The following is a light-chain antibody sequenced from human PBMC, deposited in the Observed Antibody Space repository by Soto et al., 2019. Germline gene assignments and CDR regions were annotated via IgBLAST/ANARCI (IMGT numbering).Light chain of an antibody. CDR2: EVS. Sequence: QSALTQPASVSVSPGQSITISCTGSSSDVGGYNYVSWYQQHPGKAPKLMIYEVSNRPSGVSNRFSGSKSGNTASLTISGLQAEDEADYYCSSYTSSSTLDVVFGGGTQLTVL. J-gene: IGLJ2*01. CDR1: SSDVGGYNY. V-gene: IGLV2-14*01. CDR3: SSYTSSSTLDVV.